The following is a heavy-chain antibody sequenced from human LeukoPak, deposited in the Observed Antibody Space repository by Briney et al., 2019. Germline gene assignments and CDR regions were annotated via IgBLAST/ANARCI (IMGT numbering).Heavy chain of an antibody. CDR2: INDNGDGT. CDR3: AKGLRTGVGPYMGYHYYMDV. CDR1: GFTFSSYA. D-gene: IGHD3-16*01. Sequence: GRSLRLSCAASGFTFSSYAMSWVRQAPGKGLKWVSTINDNGDGTYYADSVKGRFTISRDNSYNTVSLQMNSLRGEDTGVYYCAKGLRTGVGPYMGYHYYMDVWGKGATVTVSS. J-gene: IGHJ6*03. V-gene: IGHV3-23*01.